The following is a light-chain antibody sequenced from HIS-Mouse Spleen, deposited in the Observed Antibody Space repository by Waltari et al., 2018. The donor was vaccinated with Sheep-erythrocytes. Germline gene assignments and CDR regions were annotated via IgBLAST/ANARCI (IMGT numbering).Light chain of an antibody. CDR3: QAWDSSTAV. J-gene: IGLJ2*01. CDR1: KLGDKY. CDR2: QDS. Sequence: SYELTQPPSVSLSPGQTASITCSGDKLGDKYACWYQQKPGQSPVLVIYQDSKPPSGMPERFSGTTSGNTATLTISGTRAMDEADYYCQAWDSSTAVFGGGTKLTVL. V-gene: IGLV3-1*01.